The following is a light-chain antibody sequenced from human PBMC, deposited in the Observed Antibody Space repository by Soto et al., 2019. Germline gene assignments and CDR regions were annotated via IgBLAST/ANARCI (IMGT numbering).Light chain of an antibody. Sequence: DIQLTQSPSTLYASVGDRVTITCRASLSFSSWLAWYQQKPGKAPKFLIYKTSNLESGVPSRFSGSGSGTEFTLTISSLQPDDFATYYCQYYNNYCWTFGQGTKVEIK. J-gene: IGKJ1*01. V-gene: IGKV1-5*03. CDR3: QYYNNYCWT. CDR1: LSFSSW. CDR2: KTS.